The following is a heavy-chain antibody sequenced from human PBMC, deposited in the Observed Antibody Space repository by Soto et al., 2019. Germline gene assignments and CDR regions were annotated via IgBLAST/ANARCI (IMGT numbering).Heavy chain of an antibody. CDR3: ARGPSLVVPAAIEAKDSNWFDP. Sequence: SETLSLTCAVYGGSFSGYYWSWIRQPPGKGLEWIGEINHSGSTNYNPSLKSRVTISVDTSKNQFSLKLSSVTAADTAVYYCARGPSLVVPAAIEAKDSNWFDPWGQGTLVTVSS. V-gene: IGHV4-34*01. CDR2: INHSGST. CDR1: GGSFSGYY. D-gene: IGHD2-2*01. J-gene: IGHJ5*02.